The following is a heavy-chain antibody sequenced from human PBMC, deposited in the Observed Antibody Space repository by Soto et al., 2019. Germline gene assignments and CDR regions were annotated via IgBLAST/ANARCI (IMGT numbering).Heavy chain of an antibody. D-gene: IGHD3-16*02. V-gene: IGHV3-30*03. CDR2: ISYDGSAK. CDR1: GFTFSSYG. CDR3: ASKMVTFGGVIEYYGMDV. J-gene: IGHJ6*02. Sequence: ESGGGVVQPGRSLRLSCVASGFTFSSYGMHWVRQAPGKGLEWVAVISYDGSAKYYADSVKGRFTVSRDNSKNTLYLEMNSLRAEDTAVHYCASKMVTFGGVIEYYGMDVWGQGTTVTVSS.